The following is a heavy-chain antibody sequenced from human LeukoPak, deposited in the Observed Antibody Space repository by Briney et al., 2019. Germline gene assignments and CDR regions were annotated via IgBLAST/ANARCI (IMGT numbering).Heavy chain of an antibody. V-gene: IGHV1-8*01. J-gene: IGHJ4*02. Sequence: ASVKVSCKASGYTFTNYDINWVRQATGQGLEWMGWMNPNSGNTGYLQKFQGRVTMTMNTSISTAYMELSSLRSEDTAVYYCARALTTASGYSYGSWGQGTLVTVSS. CDR3: ARALTTASGYSYGS. CDR1: GYTFTNYD. CDR2: MNPNSGNT. D-gene: IGHD5-18*01.